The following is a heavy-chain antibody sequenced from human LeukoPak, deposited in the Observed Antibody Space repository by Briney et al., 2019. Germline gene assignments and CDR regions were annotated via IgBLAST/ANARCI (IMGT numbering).Heavy chain of an antibody. CDR3: ARHLLRGQNFDY. V-gene: IGHV3-7*01. J-gene: IGHJ4*02. CDR2: IKDDGSDK. Sequence: GSLRLSCGTSGFTFSDSWMSWFRQAPGQGLEWVASIKDDGSDKYYLDSVRGRFTISRDNAEDSLYLQLGDLRAEDTAVFYCARHLLRGQNFDYWGQGTLVTVSS. CDR1: GFTFSDSW.